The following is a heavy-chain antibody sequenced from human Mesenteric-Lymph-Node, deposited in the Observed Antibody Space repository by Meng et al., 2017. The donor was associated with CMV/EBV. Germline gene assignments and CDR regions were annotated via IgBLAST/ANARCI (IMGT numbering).Heavy chain of an antibody. J-gene: IGHJ4*02. CDR3: ATPSRDVGRFDY. Sequence: SCRASGGTFGSNAISWVRQAPGQGLEWMGGIIPVFGTVNYPQKFRDRVTITTDESTNTAYMELSSLRSEDTAMYYCATPSRDVGRFDYWGQGTLVTVSS. CDR2: IIPVFGTV. V-gene: IGHV1-69*05. CDR1: GGTFGSNA. D-gene: IGHD1-26*01.